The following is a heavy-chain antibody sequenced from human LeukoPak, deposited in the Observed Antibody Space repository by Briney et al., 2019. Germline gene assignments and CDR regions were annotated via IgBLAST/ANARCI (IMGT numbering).Heavy chain of an antibody. J-gene: IGHJ6*02. Sequence: GGSLRLSCAASGFTFSSYGMHWVRQAPGKGLEWVAVIWYDGSNKYYADSVKGRFTISRDNSKNTLYLQMNSLRAGDTAVYYCARDFGSGSYHYYYYYYGMDVWGQGTTVTVSS. V-gene: IGHV3-33*01. CDR3: ARDFGSGSYHYYYYYYGMDV. CDR2: IWYDGSNK. D-gene: IGHD3-10*01. CDR1: GFTFSSYG.